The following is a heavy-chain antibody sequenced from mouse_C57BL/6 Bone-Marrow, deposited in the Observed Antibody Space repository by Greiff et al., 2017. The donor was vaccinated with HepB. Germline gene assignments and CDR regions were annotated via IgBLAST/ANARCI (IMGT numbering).Heavy chain of an antibody. CDR1: GYTFTSYW. D-gene: IGHD1-1*01. Sequence: QVQLQQPGAELVKPGASVKLSCKASGYTFTSYWMHWVKQRPGQGLEWIGMIHPNSGSTNYNEKFKGKATLTADKSSSTAYMELRSLTSEDSAVYFCARDHYYGSSYWYFDVWGTGTTVTVSS. J-gene: IGHJ1*03. CDR3: ARDHYYGSSYWYFDV. V-gene: IGHV1-64*01. CDR2: IHPNSGST.